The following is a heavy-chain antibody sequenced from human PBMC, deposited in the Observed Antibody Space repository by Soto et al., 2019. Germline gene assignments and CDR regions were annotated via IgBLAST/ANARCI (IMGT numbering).Heavy chain of an antibody. D-gene: IGHD2-8*02. CDR2: ISNSGTT. V-gene: IGHV4-4*09. CDR3: ARLVGSYWFFDL. CDR1: GGSVGSNF. J-gene: IGHJ2*01. Sequence: VRLQESGPGLVTPSGTLSLTCNVSGGSVGSNFWSWIRQPPGKGLEWIGYISNSGTTTYNPSLRSRVTLSTDTSKTEISLRLSSLTAADTAVYYCARLVGSYWFFDLWGRGTLVTVSS.